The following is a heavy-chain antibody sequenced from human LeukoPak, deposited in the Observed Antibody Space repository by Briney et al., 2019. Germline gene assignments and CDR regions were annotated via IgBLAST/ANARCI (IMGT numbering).Heavy chain of an antibody. Sequence: GGSLRLSCAASRFTFSNYAMSWVRQAPGKGLEWVSAIGGNGGSTYYADSVKGRYTISRDNSKDTLYLQMNSLRADDTAVYYCARYPRGDGLDCWGRGTLVTVSS. CDR1: RFTFSNYA. J-gene: IGHJ4*02. V-gene: IGHV3-23*01. CDR2: IGGNGGST. D-gene: IGHD2-2*02. CDR3: ARYPRGDGLDC.